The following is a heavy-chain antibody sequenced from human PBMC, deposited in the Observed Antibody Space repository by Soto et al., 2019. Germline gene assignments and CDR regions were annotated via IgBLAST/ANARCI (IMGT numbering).Heavy chain of an antibody. Sequence: PSETLSLTCTVSGGSISSYYWSWIRQPPGKGLEWIGYIYYSGSTNYNPSLKSRVTISVDTSKNQFSLKLSSVAAADTAVYYCARRDYYDSSGYDRLGDAFDIGGQGTMVTVSS. CDR1: GGSISSYY. V-gene: IGHV4-59*01. CDR2: IYYSGST. J-gene: IGHJ3*02. D-gene: IGHD3-22*01. CDR3: ARRDYYDSSGYDRLGDAFDI.